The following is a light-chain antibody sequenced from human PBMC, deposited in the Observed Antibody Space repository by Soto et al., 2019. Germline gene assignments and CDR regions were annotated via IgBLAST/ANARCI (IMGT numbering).Light chain of an antibody. Sequence: IQMTQSPSSLSASVGDRVTITCRASQGIRNDLDWFQQKPGKAPNLLIYAASNLQSGVPARFSGSGSGTDFTLTISSLQPEDFATYYCLQKYFYPLTFGPGTKVDIK. J-gene: IGKJ3*01. CDR1: QGIRND. V-gene: IGKV1-6*01. CDR2: AAS. CDR3: LQKYFYPLT.